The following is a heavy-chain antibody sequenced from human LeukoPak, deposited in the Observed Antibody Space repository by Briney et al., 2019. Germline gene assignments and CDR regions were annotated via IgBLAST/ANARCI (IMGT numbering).Heavy chain of an antibody. V-gene: IGHV4-4*07. CDR1: GGSISSYY. CDR2: IYTSGST. CDR3: ARVLGGGGWYPFDY. J-gene: IGHJ4*02. D-gene: IGHD2-15*01. Sequence: ASETLSLTCTVSGGSISSYYWSWIRQPAGKGLEWIGRIYTSGSTNYNPSLKSRVTMSVDTSKNQFSLKLSSVTAADTAVYYCARVLGGGGWYPFDYWGQGTLVTVSS.